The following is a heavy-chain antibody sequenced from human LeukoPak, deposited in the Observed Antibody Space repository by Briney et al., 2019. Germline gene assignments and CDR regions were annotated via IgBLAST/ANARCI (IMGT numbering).Heavy chain of an antibody. CDR3: ARTYYGSGSYYFY. V-gene: IGHV4-4*02. CDR1: GGSISSSNW. CDR2: IYHSGST. Sequence: KPSGTLSLTCAVSGGSISSSNWWSWVRQPPGKGLEWIGEIYHSGSTNYNPSLKSRVTISVDTSKNQFSLKLSSVTAADTAVYYCARTYYGSGSYYFYWGQGTLVTVSS. D-gene: IGHD3-10*01. J-gene: IGHJ4*02.